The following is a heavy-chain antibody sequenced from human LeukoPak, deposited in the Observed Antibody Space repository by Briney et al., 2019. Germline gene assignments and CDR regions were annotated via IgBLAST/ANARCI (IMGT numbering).Heavy chain of an antibody. CDR1: GFTFSSYG. CDR3: VKGVKYSSSWYVWSDP. CDR2: ISYDGSNK. Sequence: GRSLRLSCAASGFTFSSYGMHWVRQAPGKGLEWVAVISYDGSNKYYADSVKGRFTISRDNSKNTLYLQMNSLRAEDTAVYYCVKGVKYSSSWYVWSDPWGQGTLVTVSS. D-gene: IGHD6-13*01. J-gene: IGHJ5*02. V-gene: IGHV3-30*18.